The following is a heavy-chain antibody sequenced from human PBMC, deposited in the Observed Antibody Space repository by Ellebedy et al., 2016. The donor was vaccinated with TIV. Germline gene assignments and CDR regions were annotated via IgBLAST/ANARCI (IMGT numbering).Heavy chain of an antibody. CDR2: ISGSSGRI. V-gene: IGHV3-48*01. Sequence: GGSLRLXXEVSGFTLSSHFINWVRQDPGQGLEWLAYISGSSGRIDYADSVRGRFTISKDNAKNSVDLQMDSLRVEDTSVYYCARDSNWAFDYWGQGILVTVFS. D-gene: IGHD1-1*01. J-gene: IGHJ4*02. CDR3: ARDSNWAFDY. CDR1: GFTLSSHF.